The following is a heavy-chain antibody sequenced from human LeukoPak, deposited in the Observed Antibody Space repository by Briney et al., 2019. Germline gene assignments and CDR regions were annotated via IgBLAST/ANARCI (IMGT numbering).Heavy chain of an antibody. CDR3: ASKFGAGSYYFDY. CDR1: GFTFSNYA. D-gene: IGHD3-10*01. V-gene: IGHV3-30-3*01. Sequence: GVSLRLSCAASGFTFSNYAMHWVRQAPGKGLEWVAVISYDGSNKYYADSVKGRFTISRDNSKNTLYLQMNSLRAEDTALYYCASKFGAGSYYFDYWGQGTLVTVSS. J-gene: IGHJ4*02. CDR2: ISYDGSNK.